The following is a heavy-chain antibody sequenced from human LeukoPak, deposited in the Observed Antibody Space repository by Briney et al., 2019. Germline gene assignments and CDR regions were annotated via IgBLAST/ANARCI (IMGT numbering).Heavy chain of an antibody. D-gene: IGHD4-23*01. J-gene: IGHJ3*02. CDR1: GGSISSGGYS. CDR3: ARVPGHYGGNQDAFGI. CDR2: IYHSGST. V-gene: IGHV4-30-2*01. Sequence: SETLSLTCAVSGGSISSGGYSWSWIRQPPGKGLEWIGYIYHSGSTYYNPSLKSRVTISVDRSKNQFSLKLSSVTAADTAVYYCARVPGHYGGNQDAFGIWGQGTMVTVSS.